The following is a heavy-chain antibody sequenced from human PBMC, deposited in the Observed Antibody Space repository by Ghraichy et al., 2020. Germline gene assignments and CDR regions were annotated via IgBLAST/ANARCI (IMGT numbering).Heavy chain of an antibody. CDR3: ARGPILLWFGELSSTFDY. Sequence: SETLSLTCAVYGGSFSGYYWSWIRQPPGKGLEWIGEINHSGSTNYNPSLKSRVTISVDTSKNQFSLKLSSVTAADTAVYYCARGPILLWFGELSSTFDYWGQGTLVTVSS. CDR1: GGSFSGYY. CDR2: INHSGST. D-gene: IGHD3-10*01. J-gene: IGHJ4*02. V-gene: IGHV4-34*01.